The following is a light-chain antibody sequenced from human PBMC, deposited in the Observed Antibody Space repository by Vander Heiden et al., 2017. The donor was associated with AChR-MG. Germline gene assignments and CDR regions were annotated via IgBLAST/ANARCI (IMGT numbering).Light chain of an antibody. CDR1: NTGSKS. V-gene: IGLV3-21*04. J-gene: IGLJ2*01. CDR2: YGS. Sequence: SYVLTQLPSVSVALGKTARITRGGNNTGSKSVHWYQQKPGQAPVLVIYYGSDQPSGIPERFSGSNSGNTATLTISRVEAGDEADYYCQVWDSSSDHVVFGGGTKLTVL. CDR3: QVWDSSSDHVV.